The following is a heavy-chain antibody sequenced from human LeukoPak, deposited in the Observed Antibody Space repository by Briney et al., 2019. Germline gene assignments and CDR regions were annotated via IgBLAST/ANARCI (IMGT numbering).Heavy chain of an antibody. J-gene: IGHJ6*03. CDR2: ISSSGSTI. D-gene: IGHD2-2*01. Sequence: GGSLRLSCAASGFTFSNAWMSWVRQAPGKGLEWVSYISSSGSTIYYADSVKGRFTISRDNAKNSLYLQMNSLRAEDTAVYYCARASYCSSTSCYVSHYMDVWGKGTTVTISS. V-gene: IGHV3-11*01. CDR3: ARASYCSSTSCYVSHYMDV. CDR1: GFTFSNAW.